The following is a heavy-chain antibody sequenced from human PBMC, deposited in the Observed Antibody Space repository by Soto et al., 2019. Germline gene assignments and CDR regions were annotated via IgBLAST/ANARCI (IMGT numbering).Heavy chain of an antibody. CDR1: GGSISSGGYS. Sequence: LSLTCAVSGGSISSGGYSWSWIRQPPGKGLEWIGYIYHSGSTYYNPSLKSRVTISVDRSKNQFSLKLSSVTAADTAVYYCARGSGLRRGVKDDTKPYYYYGMDVWGQGTTVTVSS. D-gene: IGHD3-10*01. CDR3: ARGSGLRRGVKDDTKPYYYYGMDV. V-gene: IGHV4-30-2*01. CDR2: IYHSGST. J-gene: IGHJ6*02.